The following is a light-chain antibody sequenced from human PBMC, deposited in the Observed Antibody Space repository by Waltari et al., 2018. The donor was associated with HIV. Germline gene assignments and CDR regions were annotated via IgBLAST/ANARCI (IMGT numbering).Light chain of an antibody. CDR2: AVG. Sequence: QSALTQPASVSGSPGQSITIPCIGRSDDVGGYTHVSWYQQYTGTAPKLIMFAVGRRPPGVSGRYSASKSGNTAFRTITGLQADDEADYFCSSYTRSISVAFGGGTRVTVL. CDR1: SDDVGGYTH. J-gene: IGLJ2*01. CDR3: SSYTRSISVA. V-gene: IGLV2-14*01.